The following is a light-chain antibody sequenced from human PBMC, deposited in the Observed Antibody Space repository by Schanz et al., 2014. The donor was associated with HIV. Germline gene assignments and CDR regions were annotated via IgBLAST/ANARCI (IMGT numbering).Light chain of an antibody. Sequence: EIVLTQSPVTLSLSPGERATLSCRASQSIGTYLAWYQQKPGQAPRLLIYTVSNRATGIPPRFSGSGSGTDFTLTISSLQPEDIATYFCQQYDNPSPITFGQGTQLEIE. CDR2: TVS. J-gene: IGKJ5*01. CDR3: QQYDNPSPIT. V-gene: IGKV3-11*01. CDR1: QSIGTY.